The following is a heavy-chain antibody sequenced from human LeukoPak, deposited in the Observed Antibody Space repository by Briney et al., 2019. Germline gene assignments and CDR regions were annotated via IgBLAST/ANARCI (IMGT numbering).Heavy chain of an antibody. CDR1: GGSISSSNW. CDR3: ARVNINNWHSCDY. Sequence: SETLSLACAVSGGSISSSNWWSWVRQPPGKGLEWIGEIYHSGSPNYNPSLKSRVTISVDKSRNHFSLNLSSVTAADTAVYYCARVNINNWHSCDYWGQGTLVTVSP. D-gene: IGHD1-1*01. J-gene: IGHJ4*02. V-gene: IGHV4-4*02. CDR2: IYHSGSP.